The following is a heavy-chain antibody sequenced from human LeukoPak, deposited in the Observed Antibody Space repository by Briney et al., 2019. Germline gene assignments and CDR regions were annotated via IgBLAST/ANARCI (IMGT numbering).Heavy chain of an antibody. D-gene: IGHD4-23*01. CDR2: MNPNSGNT. CDR1: GYTFTNYD. Sequence: GASVKVSCKASGYTFTNYDINWVRQATGQGLEWMGWMNPNSGNTGYAQKFQGRVTITRNTSISTACMELSSLRSEDTAVYYCARAATVVTPLYFQHWGQGTLVTVSS. J-gene: IGHJ1*01. V-gene: IGHV1-8*03. CDR3: ARAATVVTPLYFQH.